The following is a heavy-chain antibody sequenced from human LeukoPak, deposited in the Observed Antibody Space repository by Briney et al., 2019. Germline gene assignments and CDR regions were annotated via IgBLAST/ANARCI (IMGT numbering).Heavy chain of an antibody. Sequence: SETLSLTCTVSGGSISSSTYYWGWIRQPPGKGLEWIATIYYSGSTYYNPSLKSRVTISVDTSKNQFSLKLSSVTAADTAVYYCARVSRLHDFDYWGQGTLVTVSS. J-gene: IGHJ4*02. V-gene: IGHV4-39*01. CDR1: GGSISSSTYY. CDR3: ARVSRLHDFDY. D-gene: IGHD5-24*01. CDR2: IYYSGST.